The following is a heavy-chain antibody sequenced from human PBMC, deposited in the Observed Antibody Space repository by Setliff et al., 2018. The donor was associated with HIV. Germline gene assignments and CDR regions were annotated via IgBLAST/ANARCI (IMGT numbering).Heavy chain of an antibody. Sequence: SLRLSCTTSGFTFGDYAMSWVHQAPGKGLEWVGFIRSKPYGETTHYASSVKGRFTISRDNSKSIAYLQMNSLKTEDTDVYYCTSIGRDMVRGVIPDYWGQGTLVTV. D-gene: IGHD3-10*01. CDR2: IRSKPYGETT. V-gene: IGHV3-49*04. CDR3: TSIGRDMVRGVIPDY. CDR1: GFTFGDYA. J-gene: IGHJ4*02.